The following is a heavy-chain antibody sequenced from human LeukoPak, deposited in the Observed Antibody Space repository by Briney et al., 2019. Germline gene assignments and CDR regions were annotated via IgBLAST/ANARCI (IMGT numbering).Heavy chain of an antibody. Sequence: GGSLTLSCAASGFTFTDYYMSWIRQAPGKGLEWVSYISSSGSTIYYGDSVKGRFTISRDNAKNSLYLRMDSLRVEDTAVYYCAREQRGNWELLPSSYFDYWGQGTLVTVSS. J-gene: IGHJ4*02. CDR1: GFTFTDYY. CDR2: ISSSGSTI. D-gene: IGHD1-26*01. CDR3: AREQRGNWELLPSSYFDY. V-gene: IGHV3-11*01.